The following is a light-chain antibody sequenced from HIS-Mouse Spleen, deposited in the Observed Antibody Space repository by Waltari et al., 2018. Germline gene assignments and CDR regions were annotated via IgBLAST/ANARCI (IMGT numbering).Light chain of an antibody. V-gene: IGLV1-47*01. CDR2: RNN. J-gene: IGLJ3*02. Sequence: QSVLTQPPSASGTPGQRVPLSCSGSSSHIGSNYVYWYKQLPGTAPKPLYYRNNQRPSGVPDRFSGSKSGTSASLAISGLRSEDEADYYCAAWDDSLSGPVFGGGTKLTVL. CDR3: AAWDDSLSGPV. CDR1: SSHIGSNY.